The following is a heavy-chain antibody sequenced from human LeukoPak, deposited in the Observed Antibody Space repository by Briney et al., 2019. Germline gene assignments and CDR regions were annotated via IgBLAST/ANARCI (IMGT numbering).Heavy chain of an antibody. CDR3: ARALLGYCSSTSCYAGSDFDI. J-gene: IGHJ3*02. V-gene: IGHV1-8*03. CDR1: GWTFSSYC. CDR2: MNPNSGKT. D-gene: IGHD2-2*01. Sequence: ASVKVSCKASGWTFSSYCMHWVRQAPGQGVEGMGWMNPNSGKTGYAQKIKGRVTITRNNAMSTVYMQLNSLRSEDTAVYYCARALLGYCSSTSCYAGSDFDIWGQGTMVTVSS.